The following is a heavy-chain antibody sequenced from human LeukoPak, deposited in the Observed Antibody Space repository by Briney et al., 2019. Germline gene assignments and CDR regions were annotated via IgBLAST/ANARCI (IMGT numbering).Heavy chain of an antibody. CDR1: GFTFSDYY. J-gene: IGHJ5*02. CDR3: ARVTVVREIDRNWFDA. D-gene: IGHD3-10*01. Sequence: GGSLRLSCAASGFTFSDYYMSWTRQAPGKGLEWLSYISSSSKTIYFADSVKGRFTISRDNAKNTLFLQMNSLRAEDTAVYYCARVTVVREIDRNWFDAWGQRTLVTVSS. CDR2: ISSSSKTI. V-gene: IGHV3-11*04.